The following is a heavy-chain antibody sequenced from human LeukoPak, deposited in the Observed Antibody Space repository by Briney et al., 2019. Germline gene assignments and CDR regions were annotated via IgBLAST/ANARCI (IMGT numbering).Heavy chain of an antibody. CDR1: GFTFSRYS. V-gene: IGHV3-21*01. J-gene: IGHJ4*02. D-gene: IGHD1-26*01. CDR2: ISSSSSYI. Sequence: GGSLRLSCAASGFTFSRYSMNWVRQAPGKGLEWVSSISSSSSYIYYADSVKGRFTISRDNAENSLYLQMNSLRAEDTAVYYCARKTSGGASPFDYWGQGTLATVSS. CDR3: ARKTSGGASPFDY.